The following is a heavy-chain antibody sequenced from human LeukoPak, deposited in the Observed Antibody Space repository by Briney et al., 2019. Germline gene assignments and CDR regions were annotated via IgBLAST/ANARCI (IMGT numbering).Heavy chain of an antibody. D-gene: IGHD2-21*01. CDR3: ARHVSSSGEDY. Sequence: ASVKVSCKASGYIFTNYYIHWVRQAPGQGLEWMGWINPSSGGTNFAQKFQGRVTMTRDTSISAAYMELSRLRSDDTAVYYCARHVSSSGEDYWGQGTLVTVSS. CDR2: INPSSGGT. V-gene: IGHV1-2*02. CDR1: GYIFTNYY. J-gene: IGHJ4*02.